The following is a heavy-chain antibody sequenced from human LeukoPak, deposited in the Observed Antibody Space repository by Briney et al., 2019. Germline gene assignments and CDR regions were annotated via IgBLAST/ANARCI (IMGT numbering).Heavy chain of an antibody. Sequence: PSETLSLTCTVSGGSISSYYWSWIRQPAGKGLEWIGRIYTSGSTNYNPSLKSRVTISVDTSKNQFSLKLSSVTAADTAVYYCARQDNYYDSSGYLVNLFDYWGQGTLVTVSS. CDR1: GGSISSYY. V-gene: IGHV4-4*07. J-gene: IGHJ4*02. CDR2: IYTSGST. CDR3: ARQDNYYDSSGYLVNLFDY. D-gene: IGHD3-22*01.